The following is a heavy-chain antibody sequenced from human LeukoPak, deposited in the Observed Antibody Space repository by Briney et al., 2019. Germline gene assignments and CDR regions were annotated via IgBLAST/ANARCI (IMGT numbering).Heavy chain of an antibody. CDR3: AKVPIVVVPAAISY. D-gene: IGHD2-2*02. Sequence: GSLRLSCAASGFTFSSYAMSWVRQAPGKGLQWVSAISGSGGSTYYADSVKGRFTISRDNSKNTLYLQMNSLRAEDTAVYYCAKVPIVVVPAAISYWGQGTLVTVSS. V-gene: IGHV3-23*01. CDR1: GFTFSSYA. J-gene: IGHJ4*02. CDR2: ISGSGGST.